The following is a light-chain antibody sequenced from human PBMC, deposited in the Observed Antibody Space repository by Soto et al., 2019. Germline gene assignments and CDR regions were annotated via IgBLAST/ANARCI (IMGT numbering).Light chain of an antibody. CDR3: QQYGSSWK. V-gene: IGKV3-20*01. CDR2: GAS. Sequence: IVLTHSPGTLSLSPWERATLSCRASQSVSSSYLAWYQQKPGQAPRLLIYGASSRATGIPDRFSGSGSGTDFTLTISRLEPEDFAVYYCQQYGSSWKFGQGTKVDIK. J-gene: IGKJ1*01. CDR1: QSVSSSY.